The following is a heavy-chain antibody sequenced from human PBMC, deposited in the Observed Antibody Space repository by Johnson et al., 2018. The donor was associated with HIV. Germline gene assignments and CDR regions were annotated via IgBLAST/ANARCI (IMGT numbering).Heavy chain of an antibody. J-gene: IGHJ3*02. CDR1: GFTFSSYA. Sequence: QVQLVESGGSVVQPGRSLRLSCAASGFTFSSYALHWVRQAPGKGLEWVAVISYDGSNKYYTDSVRGRFTISRANSKNTLYVQMNSLRAEDTAVYYCARGIPAATRGYACDIWGQGTMVTVSS. CDR3: ARGIPAATRGYACDI. V-gene: IGHV3-30-3*01. CDR2: ISYDGSNK. D-gene: IGHD2-2*01.